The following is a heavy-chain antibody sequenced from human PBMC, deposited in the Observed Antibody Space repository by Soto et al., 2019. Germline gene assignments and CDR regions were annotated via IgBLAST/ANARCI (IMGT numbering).Heavy chain of an antibody. CDR2: IYYSGST. V-gene: IGHV4-59*01. D-gene: IGHD3-10*02. Sequence: SETLSLTCTVSGGSISSYYWSWIRQPPGKGLEWIGYIYYSGSTNYNPSLKSRVTISVDTSKNQFSLKLSSVTAADTAVYYCARAMFGELFFFDYWGQGTLVTVS. J-gene: IGHJ4*02. CDR3: ARAMFGELFFFDY. CDR1: GGSISSYY.